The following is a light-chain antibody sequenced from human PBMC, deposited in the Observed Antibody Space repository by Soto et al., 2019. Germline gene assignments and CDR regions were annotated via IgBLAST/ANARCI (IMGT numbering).Light chain of an antibody. J-gene: IGKJ4*01. V-gene: IGKV4-1*01. CDR2: WAS. Sequence: DIVMAQSPDSLAVSLGERATINCKSSQSVLYSAKNKNYLAWYQQKPGQPPKLLIYWASTRESGVPDRFSGSGSGTDFTLTISSLQAEDVAVYYCHQYYSIPLTFGGGTKVEIK. CDR1: QSVLYSAKNKNY. CDR3: HQYYSIPLT.